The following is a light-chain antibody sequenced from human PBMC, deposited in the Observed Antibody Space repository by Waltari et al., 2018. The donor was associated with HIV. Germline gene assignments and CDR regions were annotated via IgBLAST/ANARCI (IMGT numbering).Light chain of an antibody. CDR3: QQRYADPPT. V-gene: IGKV1-39*01. J-gene: IGKJ1*01. Sequence: DIQMTQSPSSLSASVGDRVSITCRSSQVIHSYLTWYQQRPGKPPTFLIYFASTLQTGVPSRFSASYSGTQFTLTIQNMQPEDFATYYCQQRYADPPTFGPGT. CDR2: FAS. CDR1: QVIHSY.